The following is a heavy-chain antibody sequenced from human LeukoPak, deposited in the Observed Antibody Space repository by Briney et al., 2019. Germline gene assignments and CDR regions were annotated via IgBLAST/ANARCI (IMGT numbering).Heavy chain of an antibody. J-gene: IGHJ4*02. Sequence: PGGSLRLSCAASGFTFSSYAMSWVRQAPGKGLEWVSGISGSGGSTYYADSVKGRFTISRDNSKNTLYLQMNSLRAEDTAVYYCARAPPQAVLLWFGAEEYYFDYWGQGTLVTVSS. CDR3: ARAPPQAVLLWFGAEEYYFDY. D-gene: IGHD3-10*01. V-gene: IGHV3-23*01. CDR2: ISGSGGST. CDR1: GFTFSSYA.